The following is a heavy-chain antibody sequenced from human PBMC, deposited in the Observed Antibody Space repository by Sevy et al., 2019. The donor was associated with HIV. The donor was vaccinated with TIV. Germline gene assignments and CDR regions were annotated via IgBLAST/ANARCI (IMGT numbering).Heavy chain of an antibody. CDR2: ISAYNGNT. J-gene: IGHJ4*02. V-gene: IGHV1-18*04. D-gene: IGHD6-6*01. CDR1: GYTFTSYG. CDR3: ARESLRSSSPYYFDY. Sequence: ASVKVSCKASGYTFTSYGISWVRQAPGQGLEWMGWISAYNGNTNYAQMLQGRVTMTTDTSTSTAYMELRSLRSDDTAVYYCARESLRSSSPYYFDYWGQGTLVTVSS.